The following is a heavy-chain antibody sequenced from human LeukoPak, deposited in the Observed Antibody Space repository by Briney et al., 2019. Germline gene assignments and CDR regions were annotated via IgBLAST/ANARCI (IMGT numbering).Heavy chain of an antibody. Sequence: SETLSLTCTVSGGSISSHYWSWIRQPPGKGLEWIGYIYYSGSTNYNPSLKSRVTISVDTSKNQFSLKLSSVTAADTAVYYCARGSRIRYYYYYYVDVWGKGTTVTVSS. V-gene: IGHV4-59*11. D-gene: IGHD2-21*01. CDR3: ARGSRIRYYYYYYVDV. J-gene: IGHJ6*03. CDR1: GGSISSHY. CDR2: IYYSGST.